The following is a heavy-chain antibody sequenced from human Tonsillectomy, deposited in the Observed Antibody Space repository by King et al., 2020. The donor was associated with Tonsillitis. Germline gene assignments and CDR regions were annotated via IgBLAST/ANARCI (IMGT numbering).Heavy chain of an antibody. Sequence: VQLVESGGGVVQPGRSLRLSCAASGFTFSNYGMHWVRQAPGKGLEWVAVISYDGSNKYYADSVKGRLTISRDNSKNTLYLQMNSLRAEDTAVYYCARSAYYFDYWGQGTLVTVSS. V-gene: IGHV3-33*05. CDR3: ARSAYYFDY. J-gene: IGHJ4*02. CDR2: ISYDGSNK. D-gene: IGHD3-16*01. CDR1: GFTFSNYG.